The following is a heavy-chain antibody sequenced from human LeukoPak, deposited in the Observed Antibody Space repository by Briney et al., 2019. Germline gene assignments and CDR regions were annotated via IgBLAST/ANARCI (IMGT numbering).Heavy chain of an antibody. V-gene: IGHV1-2*02. J-gene: IGHJ6*03. Sequence: ASVTVSCKTSGYTFTGYYIHWVRQAPGQGLEWMGWINPGSGATIYAQKFQGRVTITRDTSISTGYMELSRLRSDDTAVYYCARGGSPIFYYYIDVWGMGTTVTISS. CDR1: GYTFTGYY. CDR3: ARGGSPIFYYYIDV. CDR2: INPGSGAT. D-gene: IGHD2-2*01.